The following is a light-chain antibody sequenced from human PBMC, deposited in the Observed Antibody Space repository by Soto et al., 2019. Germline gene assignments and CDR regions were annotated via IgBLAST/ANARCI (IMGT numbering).Light chain of an antibody. CDR2: AAT. CDR3: QQGHTFPRT. J-gene: IGKJ4*01. CDR1: QDISDW. V-gene: IGKV1-12*01. Sequence: DIQMTQSPSSVSASVGDRVTITCRASQDISDWLAWHQQKPGKAPKLLIYAATTFHSGVPSRFSGSGSGTDFTLTISSLQPEDFATYYCQQGHTFPRTFGGGTKVEIK.